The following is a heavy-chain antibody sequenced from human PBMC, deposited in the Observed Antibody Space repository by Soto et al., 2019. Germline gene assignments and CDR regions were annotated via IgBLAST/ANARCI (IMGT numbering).Heavy chain of an antibody. D-gene: IGHD5-12*01. J-gene: IGHJ1*01. Sequence: GGSLRLSCAASGFTFSNAWMSWVRQAPGKGLEWVGRIKSKTDGGKTDYVAPVKCRSTISREDSINTLYLQMNSLKTEDTAVYYCTTVPSPHGYMEGTTEYFEHWGQGTLVTVSS. CDR1: GFTFSNAW. CDR3: TTVPSPHGYMEGTTEYFEH. V-gene: IGHV3-15*01. CDR2: IKSKTDGGKT.